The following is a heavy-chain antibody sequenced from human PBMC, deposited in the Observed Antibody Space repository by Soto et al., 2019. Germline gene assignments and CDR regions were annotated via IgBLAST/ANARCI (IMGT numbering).Heavy chain of an antibody. Sequence: EVQLVESGGGLVQPGGSLRLSCEASGFTFSNYWFHWVRQAPGKGLVWVSRTNQHGTIIDYADFAKGRFTISRDNAKNMLYLERNGLGAENPVVYYCRRGGGGGGGFWGQGTLVTVSS. D-gene: IGHD3-16*01. V-gene: IGHV3-74*01. CDR1: GFTFSNYW. CDR2: TNQHGTII. J-gene: IGHJ4*02. CDR3: RRGGGGGGGF.